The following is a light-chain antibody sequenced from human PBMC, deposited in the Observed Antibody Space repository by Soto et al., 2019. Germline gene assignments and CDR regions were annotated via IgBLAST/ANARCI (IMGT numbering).Light chain of an antibody. CDR2: DIN. CDR3: GSYASRDVYVV. CDR1: SSDVGSNKY. V-gene: IGLV2-11*01. Sequence: QSALTQPRSVSGSPGQSVTISCTGTSSDVGSNKYVSWYQQHPGKAPKLMIYDINKRPSGVPDRFSGSKSGNTAFLTISGLQAEDEADYYCGSYASRDVYVVFGGGTKVTVL. J-gene: IGLJ2*01.